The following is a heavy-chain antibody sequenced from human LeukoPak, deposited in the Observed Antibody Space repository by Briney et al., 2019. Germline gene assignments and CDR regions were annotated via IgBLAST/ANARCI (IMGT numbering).Heavy chain of an antibody. D-gene: IGHD3-16*01. CDR2: FCLGGDT. V-gene: IGHV4-38-2*02. CDR1: GDSVTNDFF. Sequence: PSETLSLTCTVSGDSVTNDFFWGWVRQPPGKELEWIGSFCLGGDTYYRPSLKSRVTISVDTSKNQFSLNLNSVTAADTAVYYCARWASISRQPGGFFDHWGQGTLVTVSS. CDR3: ARWASISRQPGGFFDH. J-gene: IGHJ4*02.